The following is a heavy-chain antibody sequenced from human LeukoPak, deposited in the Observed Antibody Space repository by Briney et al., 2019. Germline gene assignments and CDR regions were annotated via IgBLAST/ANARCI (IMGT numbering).Heavy chain of an antibody. Sequence: SETLSLTCAVYGGSFSGYYWSWIRQPPGKGLEWIGEINHSGSTNYNPSLKSRVTISVDTSKNQFSLKLSSVLAADTADYFCARLSDYDVDRSHYMDVWGKGTTVTVSS. J-gene: IGHJ6*03. D-gene: IGHD3-22*01. CDR3: ARLSDYDVDRSHYMDV. CDR1: GGSFSGYY. CDR2: INHSGST. V-gene: IGHV4-34*01.